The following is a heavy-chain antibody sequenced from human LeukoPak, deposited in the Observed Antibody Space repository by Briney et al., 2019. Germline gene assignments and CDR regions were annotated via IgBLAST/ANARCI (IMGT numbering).Heavy chain of an antibody. CDR3: ARYSSSWLTLDY. Sequence: SETLSLTCTVSGGSISSSSYYWGWLRQPQGKGREWLVSIYYSGTTYYTPSLKSRVTISVHTSKNQFSLKLSSVTAADTAVYYCARYSSSWLTLDYWGQGTLVTVSS. V-gene: IGHV4-39*01. D-gene: IGHD6-13*01. CDR1: GGSISSSSYY. J-gene: IGHJ4*02. CDR2: IYYSGTT.